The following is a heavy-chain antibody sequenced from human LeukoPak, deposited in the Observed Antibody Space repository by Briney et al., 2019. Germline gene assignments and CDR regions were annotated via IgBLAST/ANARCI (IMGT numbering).Heavy chain of an antibody. J-gene: IGHJ4*02. Sequence: GGSLRLSCAASGLTFSSYATSWVRQAPGKGLEGVSAISGSGGSTYYADSVKGRFTISRDNSKNTLYLQMNSLRAEDTAVYYCAKDSYGYLDYWGQGTLVTVSS. D-gene: IGHD3-10*01. CDR2: ISGSGGST. CDR1: GLTFSSYA. V-gene: IGHV3-23*01. CDR3: AKDSYGYLDY.